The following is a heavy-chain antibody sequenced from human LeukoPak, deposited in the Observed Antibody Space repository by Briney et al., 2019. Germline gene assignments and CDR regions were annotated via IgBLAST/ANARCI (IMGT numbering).Heavy chain of an antibody. V-gene: IGHV1-18*01. CDR2: ISAYNGNT. CDR3: ARDHGDYDSSGYYSRYFQH. Sequence: ASVKVSCKASGYTFTSHGISWVRQAPGQGLEWMGWISAYNGNTNYAQKLQGRVTMTTDTSTSTAYMELRSLRSDDTAVYYCARDHGDYDSSGYYSRYFQHWGQGTLVTVSS. J-gene: IGHJ1*01. D-gene: IGHD3-22*01. CDR1: GYTFTSHG.